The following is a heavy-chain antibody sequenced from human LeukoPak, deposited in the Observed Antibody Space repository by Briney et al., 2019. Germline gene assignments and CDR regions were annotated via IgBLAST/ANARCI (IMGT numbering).Heavy chain of an antibody. D-gene: IGHD3-22*01. Sequence: SETLSLTCTVSGGSISSGGYYWSWIRQHPGKGLEWIGYIYYSGSTYYNPSIKSRVTISVDTSKNQFSLKLSSVTAADTAVYYCARDAHSSGYYYAFDIWGQGTMVTVSS. CDR3: ARDAHSSGYYYAFDI. CDR2: IYYSGST. V-gene: IGHV4-31*03. CDR1: GGSISSGGYY. J-gene: IGHJ3*02.